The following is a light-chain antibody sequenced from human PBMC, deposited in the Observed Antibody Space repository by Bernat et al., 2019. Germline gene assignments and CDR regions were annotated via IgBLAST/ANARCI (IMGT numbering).Light chain of an antibody. CDR1: QSVYTY. CDR3: QQRSKWPIT. J-gene: IGKJ5*01. CDR2: AAS. Sequence: EIVLTQSPATLSLSPGERATLSCRASQSVYTYLAWYQQKPGQAPRLLIYAASYRATGIPARFSGSRSGTDFTLTISRLEPEDFALYYCQQRSKWPITFGQGTRLEIK. V-gene: IGKV3-11*01.